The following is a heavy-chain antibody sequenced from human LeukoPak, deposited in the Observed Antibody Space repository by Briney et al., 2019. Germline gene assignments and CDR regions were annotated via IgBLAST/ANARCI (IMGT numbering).Heavy chain of an antibody. CDR1: GFTFSSHA. CDR2: IRGSGGST. CDR3: AKAVVAATAH. V-gene: IGHV3-23*01. J-gene: IGHJ4*02. Sequence: GGSLRLCCAASGFTFSSHAMSWVRQAPGKGLEWVSAIRGSGGSTYYADSVKGRFTISRDNSKNTLYLQMNSLRAEDTAVYYCAKAVVAATAHWGQGTLVTVSS. D-gene: IGHD2-15*01.